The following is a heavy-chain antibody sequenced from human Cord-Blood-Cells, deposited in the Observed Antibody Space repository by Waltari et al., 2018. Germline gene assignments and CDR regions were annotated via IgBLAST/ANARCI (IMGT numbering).Heavy chain of an antibody. V-gene: IGHV1-2*02. CDR3: ATMVRRFY. CDR1: GYTFTGYY. Sequence: QVQLVQSGAEGKKPGAAVKVSCKASGYTFTGYYMHWVRQDPGQGLEWMGWFNRNSGGTNYAQKFQGTGTMTRDTSISTAYMELSRLRSDDTAVYYCATMVRRFYWGQGTLVTVSS. CDR2: FNRNSGGT. J-gene: IGHJ4*02. D-gene: IGHD3-10*01.